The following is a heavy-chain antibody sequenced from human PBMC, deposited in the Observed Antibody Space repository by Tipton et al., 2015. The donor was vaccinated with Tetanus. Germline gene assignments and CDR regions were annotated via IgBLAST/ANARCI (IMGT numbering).Heavy chain of an antibody. Sequence: SLRLSCAASGFTFSSYAMHWVRQAPGKGLEWVAVISYDGSNKYYADSVKGRFTTSRDNSKNTLYLQMNSLRAEDTAVYYCAREGIAAAGYFDYWGQGTLVTVSS. CDR3: AREGIAAAGYFDY. J-gene: IGHJ4*02. CDR2: ISYDGSNK. D-gene: IGHD6-13*01. CDR1: GFTFSSYA. V-gene: IGHV3-30-3*01.